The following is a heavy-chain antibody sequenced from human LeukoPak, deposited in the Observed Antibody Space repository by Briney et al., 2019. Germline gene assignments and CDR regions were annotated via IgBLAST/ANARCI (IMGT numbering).Heavy chain of an antibody. CDR1: GFTFDNYA. CDR2: VKGDGITR. D-gene: IGHD6-19*01. CDR3: AKDRGSGWDFDY. V-gene: IGHV3-43*02. Sequence: PGGSLILSCAASGFTFDNYAMHWVRQAPGKGLEWVSLVKGDGITRYYADSVRGRFTISRDNSKTSIYLQMNSLRSEDTALYFCAKDRGSGWDFDYWGQGTLVAVAS. J-gene: IGHJ4*02.